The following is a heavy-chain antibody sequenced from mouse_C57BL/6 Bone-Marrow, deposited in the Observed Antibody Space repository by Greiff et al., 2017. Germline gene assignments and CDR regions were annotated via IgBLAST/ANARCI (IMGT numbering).Heavy chain of an antibody. CDR3: ARYYSNYFYAMDY. CDR1: GYTFTSYW. D-gene: IGHD2-5*01. Sequence: QVQLQQPGAELVMPGASVKLSCKASGYTFTSYWMHWVKQRPGQGLEWIGEIDPSDSYTNYNQKFKGKSTLTVDKSSSTAYMQLSSLTSEDSAFYYCARYYSNYFYAMDYWGQGTSVTVSS. V-gene: IGHV1-69*01. J-gene: IGHJ4*01. CDR2: IDPSDSYT.